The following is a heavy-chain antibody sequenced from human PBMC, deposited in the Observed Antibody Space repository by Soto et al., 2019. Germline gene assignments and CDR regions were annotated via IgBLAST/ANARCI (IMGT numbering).Heavy chain of an antibody. V-gene: IGHV3-30*18. CDR1: EFTFNSYA. J-gene: IGHJ4*02. CDR2: ISYDGSNK. CDR3: AKDRGDIVATIGDYFDY. Sequence: VQLLESGGDLVQPGGSLRLSCVASEFTFNSYAMSWVRQAPGMGLEWVAVISYDGSNKYYADSVKGRFTISRDNSKNTLYLQMNSLRAEDTAVYYCAKDRGDIVATIGDYFDYWGQGTLVTVSS. D-gene: IGHD5-12*01.